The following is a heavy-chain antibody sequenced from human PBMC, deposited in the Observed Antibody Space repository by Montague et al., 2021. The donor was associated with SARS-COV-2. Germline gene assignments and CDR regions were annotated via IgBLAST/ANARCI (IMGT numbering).Heavy chain of an antibody. V-gene: IGHV4-34*01. D-gene: IGHD3-10*01. J-gene: IGHJ4*02. CDR3: ARGARQGYGFRLGSFDA. Sequence: SETLSLTCAVYGGSFSGYYWNWIRQPPGKGLEWIGEINRSGSTNYNPSLTCRVTMSLDTSKNQFSLTLSSVTAADTAVYYCARGARQGYGFRLGSFDAWGQGTLVTVSS. CDR2: INRSGST. CDR1: GGSFSGYY.